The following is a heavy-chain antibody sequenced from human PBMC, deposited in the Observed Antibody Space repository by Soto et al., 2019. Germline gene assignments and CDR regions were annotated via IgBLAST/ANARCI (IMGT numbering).Heavy chain of an antibody. J-gene: IGHJ3*02. CDR2: IWYDGSNK. D-gene: IGHD4-17*01. V-gene: IGHV3-33*01. CDR1: GFTFSSYG. Sequence: GGSLRLSCAPSGFTFSSYGMHWARQAPGKGLEWVAVIWYDGSNKVYADSVKGRFTISRDDSKNTLYLQMNSLRAEDTAVYYCARDLSGDYGALDTWGQGTMVTVSS. CDR3: ARDLSGDYGALDT.